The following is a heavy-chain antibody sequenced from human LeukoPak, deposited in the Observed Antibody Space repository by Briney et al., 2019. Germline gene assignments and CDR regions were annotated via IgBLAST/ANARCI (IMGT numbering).Heavy chain of an antibody. CDR3: AKRGVVIRVILVGFHKEAYYFDS. CDR2: ISGSGGGT. CDR1: GISLSNYG. D-gene: IGHD3-22*01. V-gene: IGHV3-23*01. J-gene: IGHJ4*02. Sequence: GGSLRLSCAVTGISLSNYGMSGVGQAPGKGLEWVAGISGSGGGTNSAASVKGRFTTTKDNPKNTLYLQMNRLRAEDTAVYFCAKRGVVIRVILVGFHKEAYYFDSWGQGALVTVSS.